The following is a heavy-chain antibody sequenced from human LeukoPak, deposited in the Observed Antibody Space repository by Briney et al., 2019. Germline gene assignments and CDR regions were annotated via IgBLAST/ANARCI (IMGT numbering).Heavy chain of an antibody. CDR3: ATDHCSGGSCYLGAFDI. CDR2: INPNSGGT. CDR1: GYTFTGYY. Sequence: ASVKVSCKASGYTFTGYYMHWVRQAPGQGLEWMGWINPNSGGTNYAQKFQGWVTMTRDTSISTAYMELSSLRSEDTAVYYCATDHCSGGSCYLGAFDIWGQGTMVTVSS. V-gene: IGHV1-2*04. J-gene: IGHJ3*02. D-gene: IGHD2-15*01.